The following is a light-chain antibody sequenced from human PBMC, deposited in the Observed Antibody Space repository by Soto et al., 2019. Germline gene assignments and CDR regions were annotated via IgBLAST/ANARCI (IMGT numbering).Light chain of an antibody. Sequence: QSALTQPASVSGSPGQSITFSCTGTSNDIGGYNYVSWYQQHPGKAPKLMIFDVSNRPSGVSYRFSGSKSGNTASLTISGLQAEDEADYYCSSYTSSRTLLFGGGTKLPVL. V-gene: IGLV2-14*01. CDR2: DVS. CDR1: SNDIGGYNY. J-gene: IGLJ2*01. CDR3: SSYTSSRTLL.